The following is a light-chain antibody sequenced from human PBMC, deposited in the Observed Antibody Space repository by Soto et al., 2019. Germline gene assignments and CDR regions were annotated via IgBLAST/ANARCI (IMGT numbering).Light chain of an antibody. Sequence: EIVMTQSPATLSVSPGDRAILSCRASQSISSKLAWYQQKPGQAPRLLIYGAYTRAPGIPARFSGSGSGTEFTLTITSLQSEDLAVYYCQQYNNWFSITFGQGTRLEIK. CDR1: QSISSK. J-gene: IGKJ5*01. V-gene: IGKV3-15*01. CDR2: GAY. CDR3: QQYNNWFSIT.